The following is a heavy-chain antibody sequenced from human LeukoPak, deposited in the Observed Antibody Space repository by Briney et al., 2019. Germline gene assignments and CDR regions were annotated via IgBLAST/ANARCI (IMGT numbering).Heavy chain of an antibody. CDR2: ISGSGGST. V-gene: IGHV3-23*01. CDR1: GFTFSSYA. Sequence: GGSLRLSCAASGFTFSSYAMSWVRQAPGKGLEWVSAISGSGGSTYYADSVKGRFTISRDNSKNTLYLQMNSLRAEDTAVYYCARFDYCDSSGYYNFDYWGQGTLVTVSS. CDR3: ARFDYCDSSGYYNFDY. D-gene: IGHD3-22*01. J-gene: IGHJ4*02.